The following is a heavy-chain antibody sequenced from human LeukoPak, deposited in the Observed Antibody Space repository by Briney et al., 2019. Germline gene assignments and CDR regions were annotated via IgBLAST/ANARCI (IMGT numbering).Heavy chain of an antibody. V-gene: IGHV4-31*03. CDR1: GGSISSGGYY. J-gene: IGHJ5*02. D-gene: IGHD6-13*01. CDR2: IYYSGST. CDR3: ASTIAAAGYNWFDP. Sequence: PSQTRSLTCTVSGGSISSGGYYWSWIRQHPGKGLEWIGYIYYSGSTYYNPSLKSRVTISVDTSKNQFSLKLSSVTAADTAVYYCASTIAAAGYNWFDPWGQGTLVTVSS.